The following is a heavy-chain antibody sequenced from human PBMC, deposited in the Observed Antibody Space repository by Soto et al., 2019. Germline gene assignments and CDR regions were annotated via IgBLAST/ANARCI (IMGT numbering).Heavy chain of an antibody. J-gene: IGHJ4*02. CDR1: GGSINSGGYY. V-gene: IGHV4-31*03. CDR3: ARGYRQSGYSSSWVFDS. CDR2: MDYSGST. D-gene: IGHD6-13*01. Sequence: QVQLRESGPGLVKPSQTLSLTCTVSGGSINSGGYYWNWIRQHPGKGLEWIGNMDYSGSTYYNPFLRSRLIISADTSENHFSQTLSSVTAADTAVYFCARGYRQSGYSSSWVFDSWGQGTLVNVSS.